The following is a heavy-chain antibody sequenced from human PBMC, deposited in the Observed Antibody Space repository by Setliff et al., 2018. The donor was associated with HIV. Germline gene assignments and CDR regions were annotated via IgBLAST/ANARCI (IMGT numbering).Heavy chain of an antibody. CDR3: ARGLGRGSGTYYNPPGY. CDR1: GGSFGGYY. J-gene: IGHJ4*02. D-gene: IGHD3-10*01. Sequence: PSETLSLTCAFNGGSFGGYYWMWIRQSPGEGLEWIGEINHSGNTNYNPSLKSRVTMSGDTSKNQFSLNLTSVTAAETAVYFCARGLGRGSGTYYNPPGYWGPGTLVTVSS. V-gene: IGHV4-34*01. CDR2: INHSGNT.